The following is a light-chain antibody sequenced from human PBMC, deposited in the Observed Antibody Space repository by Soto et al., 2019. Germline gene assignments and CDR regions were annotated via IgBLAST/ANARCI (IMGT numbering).Light chain of an antibody. J-gene: IGLJ1*01. Sequence: QSALTQPASVSGSPGQSITISCTGTSSDVGGYNYVSWYQQHPGKAPKLMIYDVSNRPSGVSNRFSGSKSGNTASLTISGLQAEDEADYXCSSYTSSSTPYVFGTGTKVTVL. V-gene: IGLV2-14*01. CDR2: DVS. CDR3: SSYTSSSTPYV. CDR1: SSDVGGYNY.